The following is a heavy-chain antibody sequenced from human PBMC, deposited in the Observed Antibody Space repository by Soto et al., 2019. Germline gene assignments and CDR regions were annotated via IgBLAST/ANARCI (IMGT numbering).Heavy chain of an antibody. CDR1: GYSFTSYW. Sequence: GESLKISCKGSGYSFTSYWIGWVRQMPGKGLEWMGIIYPGDSDTRYSPSFQGQVTISADKSVSTAYLQWSSLKASDTAMYYCARQGPSYGPSFDYWGQGTLVTVSS. CDR2: IYPGDSDT. CDR3: ARQGPSYGPSFDY. D-gene: IGHD5-18*01. V-gene: IGHV5-51*01. J-gene: IGHJ4*02.